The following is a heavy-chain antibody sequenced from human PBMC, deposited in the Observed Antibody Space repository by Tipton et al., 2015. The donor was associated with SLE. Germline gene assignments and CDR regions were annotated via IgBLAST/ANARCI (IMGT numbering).Heavy chain of an antibody. V-gene: IGHV1-8*01. Sequence: QLVQSGAEGKKPGASVKVSCKASGYTFTSYDINWVRQATGQGLEWMGWMNPNSGDAGYALKFQGRVTMTRNISKSTAYMELSRLISEDTAVYHCARRWDCSGCSCQWCFGYWGQGSLVPVSS. J-gene: IGHJ4*02. CDR1: GYTFTSYD. CDR2: MNPNSGDA. CDR3: ARRWDCSGCSCQWCFGY. D-gene: IGHD2-15*01.